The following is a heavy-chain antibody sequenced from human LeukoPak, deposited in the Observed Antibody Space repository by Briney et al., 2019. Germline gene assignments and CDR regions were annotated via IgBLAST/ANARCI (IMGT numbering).Heavy chain of an antibody. CDR1: GFTVSSNY. J-gene: IGHJ4*02. CDR3: ARVQRGYSGYDLFDY. CDR2: IYSGGST. V-gene: IGHV3-66*01. D-gene: IGHD5-12*01. Sequence: GGSLRLSCAASGFTVSSNYMSWVRQAPGKGLEWVSVIYSGGSTYYADSVKGRFTTSRDNSKNTLYLQMNSLRAEDTAVYYCARVQRGYSGYDLFDYWGQGTLVTVSS.